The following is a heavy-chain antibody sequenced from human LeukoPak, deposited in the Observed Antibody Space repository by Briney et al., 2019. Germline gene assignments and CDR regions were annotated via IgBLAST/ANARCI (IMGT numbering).Heavy chain of an antibody. V-gene: IGHV3-23*01. CDR3: TKAKAVDDAFHI. J-gene: IGHJ3*02. CDR1: GFTFSSYA. D-gene: IGHD6-19*01. CDR2: ISGSGGST. Sequence: GGSLRLSCAASGFTFSSYAMSWVRQAPGKGLEWVSAISGSGGSTYYADSVKGRFTISRDNSKNTLYLQMNSLTAEDTALYFCTKAKAVDDAFHIWGQGTMVTVSS.